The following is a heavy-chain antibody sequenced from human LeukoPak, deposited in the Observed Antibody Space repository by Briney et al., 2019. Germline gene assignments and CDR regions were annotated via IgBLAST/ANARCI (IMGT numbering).Heavy chain of an antibody. CDR1: GFTFSSYE. CDR3: ARARVIAVAGGAFDY. D-gene: IGHD6-19*01. Sequence: GGSLRLSCAASGFTFSSYEMNWVRQAPGKGLEWVSYISSSGSTIYYADSVKGRFTISRDNSKNTLDLQMNSLRAEDTAVYYCARARVIAVAGGAFDYWGQGTLVTVSS. V-gene: IGHV3-48*03. CDR2: ISSSGSTI. J-gene: IGHJ4*02.